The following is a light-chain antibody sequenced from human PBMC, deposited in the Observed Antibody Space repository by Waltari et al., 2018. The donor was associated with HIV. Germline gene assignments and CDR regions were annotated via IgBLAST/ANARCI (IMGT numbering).Light chain of an antibody. CDR3: SSFRSSATWV. Sequence: QSALTQPASVSGSPGQSITISCTGTSSDVGGHDFVSWYQQHPGEGPKLMIYAVNKRPSGVPDRFSGSKSGNTASLTISGLQAGDEADYYCSSFRSSATWVFGGGTKLTVV. CDR1: SSDVGGHDF. V-gene: IGLV2-14*01. CDR2: AVN. J-gene: IGLJ3*02.